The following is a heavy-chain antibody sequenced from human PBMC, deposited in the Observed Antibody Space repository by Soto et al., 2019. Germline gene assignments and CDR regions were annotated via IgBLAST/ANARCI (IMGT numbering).Heavy chain of an antibody. V-gene: IGHV3-72*01. Sequence: GGSLRLSCAASGFTFSDHYMDWVRQAPGKGLEWVGRTRNKANSYTTEYAASVKGRFTISRDDSKNSLYLQMNSLKTEDTAVYYCDRSQRPLAYCGGDCYDAFDIWGQGTMVTVS. D-gene: IGHD2-21*02. CDR2: TRNKANSYTT. CDR1: GFTFSDHY. CDR3: DRSQRPLAYCGGDCYDAFDI. J-gene: IGHJ3*02.